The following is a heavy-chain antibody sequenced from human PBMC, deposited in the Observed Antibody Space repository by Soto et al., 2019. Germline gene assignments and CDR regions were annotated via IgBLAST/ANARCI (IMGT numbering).Heavy chain of an antibody. CDR2: IYYSGST. CDR3: AREVITATDTDAFDI. CDR1: GGSISSGNYL. J-gene: IGHJ3*02. Sequence: QVQLQESGPGLVKPSQTLSLTCPVSGGSISSGNYLWSWIRQHPGKGLEWIGYIYYSGSTDYNPSLESRATMSVDTSKNEFSLKLSSVTAADTAMYYCAREVITATDTDAFDIWGQGTMVTVSS. V-gene: IGHV4-31*03. D-gene: IGHD1-7*01.